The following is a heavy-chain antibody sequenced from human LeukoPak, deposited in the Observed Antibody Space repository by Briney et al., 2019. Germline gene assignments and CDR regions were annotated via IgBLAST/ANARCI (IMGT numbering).Heavy chain of an antibody. CDR2: IYYRGNT. J-gene: IGHJ4*02. CDR1: GDSISSYNYF. V-gene: IGHV4-39*01. CDR3: ARHVRYYDSSGYYFDY. Sequence: SETLSLTCTVSGDSISSYNYFWGWIRQPPGKGLEWVGSIYYRGNTYYNPSLKSRVTLSADTSKNQFSLRLSSVTAADTAVYYCARHVRYYDSSGYYFDYWGQGTLVAVSS. D-gene: IGHD3-22*01.